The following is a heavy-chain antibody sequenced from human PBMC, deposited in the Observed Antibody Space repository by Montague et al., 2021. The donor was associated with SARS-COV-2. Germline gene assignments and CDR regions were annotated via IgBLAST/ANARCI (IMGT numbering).Heavy chain of an antibody. CDR2: IYYSGST. CDR1: GGSIRSSSYY. V-gene: IGHV4-39*07. CDR3: ARITWLRGYFDL. D-gene: IGHD5-12*01. J-gene: IGHJ2*01. Sequence: SETLSLTCTVSGGSIRSSSYYWGWIRQPPGKGLECIGSIYYSGSTYYNPSLKSRVTISVDTSKNHFSLKLSSVTAADTAVYYCARITWLRGYFDLWGRGTLVTVSS.